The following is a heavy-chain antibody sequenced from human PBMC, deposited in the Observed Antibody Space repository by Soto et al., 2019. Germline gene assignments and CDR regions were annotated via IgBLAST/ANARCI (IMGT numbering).Heavy chain of an antibody. D-gene: IGHD3-22*01. CDR2: IIPIFGTA. V-gene: IGHV1-69*13. CDR1: GYTFTSYA. Sequence: QVQLVQSGAEVKKPGASVKVSCKASGYTFTSYAISWVRQAPGQGLEWMGGIIPIFGTANHAQKFQGRVTIIADESTSTVYMELSSLRSEDTAMYYCARGWGYDSNDYYYAYWGQGTLVIVSS. J-gene: IGHJ4*02. CDR3: ARGWGYDSNDYYYAY.